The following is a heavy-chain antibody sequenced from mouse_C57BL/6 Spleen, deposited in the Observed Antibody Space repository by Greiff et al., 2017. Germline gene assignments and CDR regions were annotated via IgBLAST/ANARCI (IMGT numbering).Heavy chain of an antibody. CDR2: ISSGSSTI. CDR3: ARGGPYAMDY. V-gene: IGHV5-17*01. J-gene: IGHJ4*01. CDR1: GFTFSDYG. Sequence: EVKLMESGGLVKPGGSLKLSCAASGFTFSDYGMHWVRQAPEKGLEWVAYISSGSSTIYYADTVKGRFTISRDNAKNTLFLQMTSLRSEDTAMYYCARGGPYAMDYWGQGTSVTVSS. D-gene: IGHD3-3*01.